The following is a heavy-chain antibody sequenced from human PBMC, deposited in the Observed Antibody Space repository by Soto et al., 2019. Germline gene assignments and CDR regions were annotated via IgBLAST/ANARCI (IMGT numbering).Heavy chain of an antibody. V-gene: IGHV4-39*02. J-gene: IGHJ6*02. D-gene: IGHD6-19*01. CDR3: ARHGYSSASDDDYYYVMEV. CDR1: GGSIGSRADH. Sequence: QLQVQESGPGLVKPSETLSLTCTVSGGSIGSRADHCGWIRQPPGKGLEWIGSIHDSGSTYYNPSLKGRATIYVDMSKNHFSVKVSSATAADTAAYYCARHGYSSASDDDYYYVMEVWGQGTTVTVSS. CDR2: IHDSGST.